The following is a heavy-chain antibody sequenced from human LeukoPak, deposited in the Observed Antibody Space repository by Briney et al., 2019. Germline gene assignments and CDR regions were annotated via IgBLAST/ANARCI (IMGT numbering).Heavy chain of an antibody. CDR1: GFTFSSYS. J-gene: IGHJ4*02. CDR2: IRYDGSNK. Sequence: GSLRLSCAASGFTFSSYSMNWVRQAPGKGLEWVAFIRYDGSNKYYADSVKGRFTISRDNSKNTLYLQMNSLRAEDTAVYYCAKDKFSPTVMDYWGQGTLVTVSS. CDR3: AKDKFSPTVMDY. V-gene: IGHV3-30*02. D-gene: IGHD4-11*01.